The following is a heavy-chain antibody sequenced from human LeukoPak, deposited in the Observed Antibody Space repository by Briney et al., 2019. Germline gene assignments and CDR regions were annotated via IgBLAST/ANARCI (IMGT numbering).Heavy chain of an antibody. Sequence: GGSLRLSCAASGFTVSSNYMSWVRQAPGKGLEWVSVIYSGGSTYYADSVKGRFTISRDNSKNTLYLQMNSLRAEDTAVYYCAGLRAWRYCSGGSCYNWFDPWGQGTLVTVSS. D-gene: IGHD2-15*01. CDR1: GFTVSSNY. CDR3: AGLRAWRYCSGGSCYNWFDP. V-gene: IGHV3-66*04. J-gene: IGHJ5*02. CDR2: IYSGGST.